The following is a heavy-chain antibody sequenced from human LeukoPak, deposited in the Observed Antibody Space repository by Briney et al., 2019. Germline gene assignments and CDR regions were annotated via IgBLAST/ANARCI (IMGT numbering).Heavy chain of an antibody. Sequence: PGGSLRLSCAASRFTFSNYAMSWVRQAPGKGLEWVSVIYSGGSTYYADSVKGRFTISRDNSKNTLYPQMNSLRAEDTAVYYCARGLGGPDTDYWGQGTLVTVSS. V-gene: IGHV3-53*01. CDR3: ARGLGGPDTDY. CDR1: RFTFSNYA. CDR2: IYSGGST. J-gene: IGHJ4*02. D-gene: IGHD3-10*01.